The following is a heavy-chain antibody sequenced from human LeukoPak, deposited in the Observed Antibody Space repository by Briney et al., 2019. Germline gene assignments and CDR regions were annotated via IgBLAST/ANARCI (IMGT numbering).Heavy chain of an antibody. CDR3: ARAGYCSGVSCYSAVPGKY. Sequence: SEALSLTCTVSGYSITSGYYWAWIRQSPGKGLEWIGSIYHSGNTYYNPSLKSRVIILVDTSKNQFSLQLGSVTPTDTAVYYCARAGYCSGVSCYSAVPGKYWGQGALVTVSS. CDR2: IYHSGNT. J-gene: IGHJ4*02. D-gene: IGHD2-15*01. CDR1: GYSITSGYY. V-gene: IGHV4-38-2*02.